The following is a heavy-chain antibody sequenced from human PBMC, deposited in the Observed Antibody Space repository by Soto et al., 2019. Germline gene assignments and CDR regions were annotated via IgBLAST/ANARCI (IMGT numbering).Heavy chain of an antibody. V-gene: IGHV4-31*03. Sequence: QVQLQESGPGLVKPSQTLSLTCTVSGGSISSGGYYWSWIRQHPGKGLEWIGYIYYSGSTYYNPSLKRRVTISVDTSKNQFSLKLSSVTAADTAVYYCARDRRVDYYDSSGLDYWGQGTLVTVSS. CDR3: ARDRRVDYYDSSGLDY. D-gene: IGHD3-22*01. CDR2: IYYSGST. CDR1: GGSISSGGYY. J-gene: IGHJ4*02.